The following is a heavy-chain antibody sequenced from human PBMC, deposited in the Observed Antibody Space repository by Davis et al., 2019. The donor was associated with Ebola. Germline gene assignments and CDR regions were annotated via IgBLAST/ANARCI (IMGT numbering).Heavy chain of an antibody. V-gene: IGHV1-8*01. CDR1: GYTFTSYH. CDR2: MNPNSGNT. D-gene: IGHD2-2*01. Sequence: ASVKVSCKASGYTFTSYHINWVRQATGQGLEWMGWMNPNSGNTGYAQKFQGRVTMTRNTSISTAYMELSSLRSEDTAVYYRARRHIVVVPAADLVGHYYYYGMDVWGQGTTVTVSS. J-gene: IGHJ6*02. CDR3: ARRHIVVVPAADLVGHYYYYGMDV.